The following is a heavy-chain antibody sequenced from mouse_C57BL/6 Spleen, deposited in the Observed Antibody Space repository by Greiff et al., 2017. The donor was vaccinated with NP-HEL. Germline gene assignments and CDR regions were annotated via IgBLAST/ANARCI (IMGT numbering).Heavy chain of an antibody. Sequence: QVQLQQPGAELVRPGTSVKLSCKASGYTFTSYWMHWVKQRPGQGLEWIGVIDPSDSYTNYNQKFKGKATLTVDTSSSTAYMQLSSLTSEDSAVYYCAKDSSGYGFAYWGQGTLVTVSA. V-gene: IGHV1-59*01. D-gene: IGHD3-2*02. CDR1: GYTFTSYW. J-gene: IGHJ3*01. CDR2: IDPSDSYT. CDR3: AKDSSGYGFAY.